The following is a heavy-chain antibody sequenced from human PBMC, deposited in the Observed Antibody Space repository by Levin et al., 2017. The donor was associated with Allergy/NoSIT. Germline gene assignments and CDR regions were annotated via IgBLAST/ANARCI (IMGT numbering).Heavy chain of an antibody. D-gene: IGHD1-26*01. CDR3: AKDPSVGAVPPGWFDP. J-gene: IGHJ5*02. CDR2: ISGSGGST. CDR1: GFTFSSYA. V-gene: IGHV3-23*01. Sequence: SGGSLRLSCAASGFTFSSYAMSWVRQAPGKGLEWVSAISGSGGSTYYADSVKGRFTISRDNSKNTLYLQMNRLRAEDTAVYYCAKDPSVGAVPPGWFDPWGQGTLVTVSS.